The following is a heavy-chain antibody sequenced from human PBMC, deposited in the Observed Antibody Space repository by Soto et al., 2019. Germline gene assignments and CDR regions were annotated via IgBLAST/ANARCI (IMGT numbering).Heavy chain of an antibody. J-gene: IGHJ6*02. CDR1: GFNFGSYG. CDR3: AKGLGNAKEV. V-gene: IGHV3-23*01. D-gene: IGHD2-8*01. Sequence: EVQLLESGGGLVQPGGSLRLSCSASGFNFGSYGMSWVRQAPGKGLEWVSGLTASGLNTYYTDSVKGRFTSSRDNSRNTVYLQMSGLRVEDTAVFHCAKGLGNAKEVWGQGTTVTVSS. CDR2: LTASGLNT.